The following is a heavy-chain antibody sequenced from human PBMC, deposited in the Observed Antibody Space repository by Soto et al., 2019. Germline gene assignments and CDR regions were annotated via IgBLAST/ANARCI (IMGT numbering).Heavy chain of an antibody. D-gene: IGHD6-19*01. J-gene: IGHJ4*02. V-gene: IGHV3-21*01. CDR1: GFTFSSYS. CDR2: ISASSSYM. Sequence: EVQLVESGGGLVKPGGSLRLSCAASGFTFSSYSMNWVRQAPGKGLEWVSSISASSSYMYFADSVKGRFTISRDNAKNSLYLQMHSLRAEDTAVYYCARDAGSGWGQGTLVTVSS. CDR3: ARDAGSG.